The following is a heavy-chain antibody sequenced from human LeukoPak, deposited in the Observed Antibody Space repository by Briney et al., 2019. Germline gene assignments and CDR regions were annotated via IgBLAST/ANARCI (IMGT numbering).Heavy chain of an antibody. CDR2: IYYSGST. CDR3: ARHATPTGTTAVAGVDY. J-gene: IGHJ4*02. V-gene: IGHV4-39*01. D-gene: IGHD6-19*01. Sequence: PSETLSLTCTVSGGSISSSSYYWGWICQPPGKGLEWIGSIYYSGSTYYNPSLKSRVTISVDTSKNQFSLKLSSVTAADTAVYYCARHATPTGTTAVAGVDYWGQGTLVTVSS. CDR1: GGSISSSSYY.